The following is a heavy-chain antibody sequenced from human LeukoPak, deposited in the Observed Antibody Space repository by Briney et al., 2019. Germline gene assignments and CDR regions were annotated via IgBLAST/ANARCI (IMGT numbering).Heavy chain of an antibody. J-gene: IGHJ4*02. CDR1: GFTLTRNA. V-gene: IGHV3-23*01. D-gene: IGHD2-15*01. CDR3: AKDLSWWAAADY. CDR2: VGSDDNT. Sequence: GGSLRLSCAASGFTLTRNAMSWVRQTPGRGLEWVSGVGSDDNTHYTDSVSGRFTISRDNANNTLFLQMNSLRVEDTAVYYCAKDLSWWAAADYWGQGALVTVSS.